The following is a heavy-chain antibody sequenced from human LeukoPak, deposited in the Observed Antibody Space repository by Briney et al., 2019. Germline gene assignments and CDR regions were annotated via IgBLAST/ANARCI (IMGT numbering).Heavy chain of an antibody. CDR3: AKAGGFLEWFHFDY. CDR2: ISGSGGST. J-gene: IGHJ4*02. Sequence: PGGSLRLSCAASGFTFDDYAMSWVRQAPGKGLEWVSAISGSGGSTYYADSVKGRFTISRDNSKNTLYLQMNSLRAEDTAVYYCAKAGGFLEWFHFDYWGQGTLVTVSS. CDR1: GFTFDDYA. V-gene: IGHV3-23*01. D-gene: IGHD3-3*01.